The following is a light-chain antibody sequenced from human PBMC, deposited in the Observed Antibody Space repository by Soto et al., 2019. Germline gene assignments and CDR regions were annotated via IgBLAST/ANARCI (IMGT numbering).Light chain of an antibody. V-gene: IGKV3-15*01. Sequence: EVVMTQSPATLSVSPGERVTLSCRASESISTNLAWYQQKPGQAPRLLFYGASTRATGIPARFSGRGSGTELSLRISRLQSEDFAVYFCQQYQNWPPMYTFGQGTKLQIK. CDR1: ESISTN. CDR2: GAS. J-gene: IGKJ2*01. CDR3: QQYQNWPPMYT.